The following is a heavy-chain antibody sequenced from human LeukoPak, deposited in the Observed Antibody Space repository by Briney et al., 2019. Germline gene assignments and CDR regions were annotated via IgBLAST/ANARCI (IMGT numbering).Heavy chain of an antibody. V-gene: IGHV4-39*01. D-gene: IGHD2-15*01. CDR3: ARRHCSGGSCYSGYFDY. J-gene: IGHJ4*02. Sequence: SETLSLTCTVSGGSISSSSYYWGWIRQPPGPGLEWIVSIYYSGSTYHNPSLKSRITISVDTSKNQFSLKLSSVTAADTAVYYCARRHCSGGSCYSGYFDYWGQGTLVTVSS. CDR2: IYYSGST. CDR1: GGSISSSSYY.